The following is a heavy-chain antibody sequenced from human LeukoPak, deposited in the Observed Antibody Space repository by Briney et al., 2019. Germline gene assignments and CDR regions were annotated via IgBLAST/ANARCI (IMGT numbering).Heavy chain of an antibody. CDR2: MNPNSGDR. J-gene: IGHJ4*02. V-gene: IGHV1-8*03. CDR1: GYTFTTYH. Sequence: GASVKVSCMASGYTFTTYHINWVRQATGQGLEWMGWMNPNSGDRGYAQKFQGRVTITTDTSIGTAYMELSSLRSEDTAVYFCARTTSFTASGYDYWGQGSLVTVSS. D-gene: IGHD6-25*01. CDR3: ARTTSFTASGYDY.